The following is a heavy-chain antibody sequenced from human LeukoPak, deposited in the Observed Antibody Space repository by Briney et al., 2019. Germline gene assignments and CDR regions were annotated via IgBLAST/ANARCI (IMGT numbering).Heavy chain of an antibody. J-gene: IGHJ4*02. CDR2: ISSGDIT. Sequence: GGSLRLSCAASGLTFFSSAMSWVRQAPGKGLEWVSTISSGDITYYADSVKGRFTISRDNTKNTLHLQMSNLRAEDTAVYYCAKVPGANWYGGYFFDYWGQGTLVTVSS. CDR1: GLTFFSSA. CDR3: AKVPGANWYGGYFFDY. V-gene: IGHV3-23*01. D-gene: IGHD1-1*01.